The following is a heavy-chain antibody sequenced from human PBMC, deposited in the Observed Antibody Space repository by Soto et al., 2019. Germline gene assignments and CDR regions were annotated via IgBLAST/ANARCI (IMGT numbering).Heavy chain of an antibody. CDR3: ANALGHVVVVPD. D-gene: IGHD2-2*01. Sequence: QLQLQESGPGLVKPSETLSLTCTVSGASISTSSYFWDWIRQPPGKGLEWIGSISYSGTTYYNPSLKRRVIISVNTSKNQFSLKLSSVTAADTAVYYCANALGHVVVVPDWGQGTLVTVSS. CDR1: GASISTSSYF. CDR2: ISYSGTT. V-gene: IGHV4-39*01. J-gene: IGHJ4*02.